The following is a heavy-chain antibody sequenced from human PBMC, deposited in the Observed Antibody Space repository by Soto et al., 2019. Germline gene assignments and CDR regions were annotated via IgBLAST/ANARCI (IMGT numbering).Heavy chain of an antibody. CDR2: SSPRGDTI. J-gene: IGHJ4*02. CDR1: GFSLANYP. D-gene: IGHD6-19*01. V-gene: IGHV3-48*02. Sequence: VQLVESGGGLVKPGGSLRLSCVASGFSLANYPMNWVRQTPGKGLEWISYSSPRGDTIYYADSVEGRFTISRDNARNSLSLHMSSLRDEDSALYYCAKGPHTNVGWPYYFESWGQGVPVTVSS. CDR3: AKGPHTNVGWPYYFES.